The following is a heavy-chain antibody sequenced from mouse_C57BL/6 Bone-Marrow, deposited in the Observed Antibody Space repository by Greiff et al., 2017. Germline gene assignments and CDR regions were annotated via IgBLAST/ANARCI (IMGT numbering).Heavy chain of an antibody. V-gene: IGHV1-81*01. CDR3: ARWLTTVVATRDY. CDR2: IYPRSGNT. D-gene: IGHD1-1*01. CDR1: GYTFTSYG. J-gene: IGHJ2*01. Sequence: VQLQESGAELARPGASVKLSCKASGYTFTSYGISWVKQRTGQGLEWIGEIYPRSGNTYYNEKFKGKATLTADKSYSTAYMELRSLTSEDSAVYFCARWLTTVVATRDYWSQGTTLTVSS.